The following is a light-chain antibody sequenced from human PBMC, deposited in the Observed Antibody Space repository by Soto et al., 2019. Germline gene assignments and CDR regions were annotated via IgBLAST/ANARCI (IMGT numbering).Light chain of an antibody. CDR2: EVS. J-gene: IGLJ1*01. CDR3: NSYTNTNTQV. Sequence: QSVLTQPRSVSGSPGQSITISCTGSSSDVGSYNYVSWYQQHPGQAPKFMIYEVSNRPSGVSNRFSGSKSGNTASLTISGLQTEDEADYYCNSYTNTNTQVFGTGTKVTVL. CDR1: SSDVGSYNY. V-gene: IGLV2-14*01.